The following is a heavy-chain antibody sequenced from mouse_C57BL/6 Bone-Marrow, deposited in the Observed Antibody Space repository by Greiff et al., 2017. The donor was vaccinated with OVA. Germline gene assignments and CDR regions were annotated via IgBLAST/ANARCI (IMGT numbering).Heavy chain of an antibody. J-gene: IGHJ3*01. CDR3: ARRGVRQGAWFAY. Sequence: QVQLQQPGAELVRPGSSVKLSCKASGYTFTSYWMHWVKQRPIQGLEWIGNIDPSDSETHYNQKFKDKATLTVDKSSSTAYMQLSSLTSEDSAVYYCARRGVRQGAWFAYWGQGTLVTVSA. D-gene: IGHD2-14*01. CDR2: IDPSDSET. V-gene: IGHV1-52*01. CDR1: GYTFTSYW.